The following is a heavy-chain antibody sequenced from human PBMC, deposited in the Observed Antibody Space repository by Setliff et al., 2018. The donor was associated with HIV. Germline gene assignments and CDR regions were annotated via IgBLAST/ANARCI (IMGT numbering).Heavy chain of an antibody. Sequence: GASVKVSCKASGGTFSSYGISWVRQAPGQGLAWMGGIIPIFGTANYAQKFQGRVTITADESTSTAYMELSSLRSEDTAVYYCARGESIAVAYYHYYYMDVWGKGTTVTVSS. V-gene: IGHV1-69*13. D-gene: IGHD6-19*01. CDR3: ARGESIAVAYYHYYYMDV. CDR2: IIPIFGTA. J-gene: IGHJ6*03. CDR1: GGTFSSYG.